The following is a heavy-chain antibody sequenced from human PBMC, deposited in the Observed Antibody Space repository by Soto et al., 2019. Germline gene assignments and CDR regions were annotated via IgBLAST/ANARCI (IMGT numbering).Heavy chain of an antibody. CDR3: ARDLNYGLFDY. Sequence: EVQLVESGGGLVQPGGSLRLSCAASGFTFSSYSMNWVRQAPGKGLEWVSYISSSSTIYYADSVKGRFTISRDNAKNSLHLQMNSLRAEDTAVYYCARDLNYGLFDYWRQGTLVTVSS. J-gene: IGHJ4*02. CDR2: ISSSSTI. V-gene: IGHV3-48*01. CDR1: GFTFSSYS. D-gene: IGHD4-17*01.